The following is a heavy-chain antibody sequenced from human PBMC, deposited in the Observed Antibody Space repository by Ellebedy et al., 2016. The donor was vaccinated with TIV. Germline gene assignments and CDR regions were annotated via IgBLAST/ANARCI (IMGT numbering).Heavy chain of an antibody. J-gene: IGHJ4*02. D-gene: IGHD6-19*01. CDR3: AASAVAGRRLLPLDY. V-gene: IGHV4-34*01. CDR2: IHHSGTT. Sequence: WVRQPPGKGPEWIGKIHHSGTTDYNPSLKSRVTLSVDTSKNQFSLMLSSLTAADTAVYYCAASAVAGRRLLPLDYWGQGTLVTVSS.